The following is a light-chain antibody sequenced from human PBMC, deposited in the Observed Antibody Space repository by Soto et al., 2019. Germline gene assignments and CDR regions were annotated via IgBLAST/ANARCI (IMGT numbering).Light chain of an antibody. CDR1: SSDIGGYNY. CDR2: EVN. J-gene: IGLJ2*01. V-gene: IGLV2-8*01. Sequence: QSVLSQPPSASGSPGQSVAISCTGTSSDIGGYNYVSWYQIHPGKAPKLMIYEVNKRPSGVPDRFSGSKSGNTASLIVSGLQAEDEADYYCSSYAGSNMGVFGGGTKVTVV. CDR3: SSYAGSNMGV.